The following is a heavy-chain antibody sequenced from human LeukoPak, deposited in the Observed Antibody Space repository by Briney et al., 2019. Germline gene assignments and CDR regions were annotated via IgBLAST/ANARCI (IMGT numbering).Heavy chain of an antibody. J-gene: IGHJ5*02. V-gene: IGHV4-39*07. D-gene: IGHD3-22*01. CDR3: ARRPGVYYYDSSGHSGWFDP. CDR2: IYYSGST. Sequence: SETLSLTCTVSGGSLSSSSYYWGWIRQPPGKGLEWIGSIYYSGSTYYNPSLKSRVTISVDTSKNQFSLKLSSVTAADTAVYYCARRPGVYYYDSSGHSGWFDPWGQGTLVTVSS. CDR1: GGSLSSSSYY.